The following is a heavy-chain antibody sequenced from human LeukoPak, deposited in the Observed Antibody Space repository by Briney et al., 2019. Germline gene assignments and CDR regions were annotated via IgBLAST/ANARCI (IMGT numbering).Heavy chain of an antibody. V-gene: IGHV1-69*05. D-gene: IGHD6-6*01. CDR2: IIPIFGTA. Sequence: SVKVSCKASGGTFSSYAISWVRQAPGQGLEWMGGIIPIFGTANYAQKFQGRVTITTDESTSTAYMELSSLRSEDTAVYYCASNSSSGGAFDIWGQGTMVTVSS. CDR1: GGTFSSYA. J-gene: IGHJ3*02. CDR3: ASNSSSGGAFDI.